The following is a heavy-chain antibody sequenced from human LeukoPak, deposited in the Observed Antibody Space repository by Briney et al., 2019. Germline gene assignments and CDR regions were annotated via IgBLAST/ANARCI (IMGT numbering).Heavy chain of an antibody. CDR3: ASNYPYYYYYYMDV. CDR1: GFTFSSYW. V-gene: IGHV3-74*01. Sequence: GGSLRLSCAASGFTFSSYWMHWVRQAPGKGLVWVSRINSDGSSTSYADSVKGRFTISRDNAKNTLYLQMNSLRAEDTAVYYCASNYPYYYYYYMDVWGKGTTVTVSS. J-gene: IGHJ6*03. D-gene: IGHD4-11*01. CDR2: INSDGSST.